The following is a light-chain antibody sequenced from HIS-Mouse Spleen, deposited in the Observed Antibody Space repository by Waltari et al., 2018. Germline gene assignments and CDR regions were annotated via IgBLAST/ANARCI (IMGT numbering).Light chain of an antibody. Sequence: QSALTQPPSVSGSPGQSVTISCTGTRSDVGSYNRVSWYQQPPGTAPKLMIYEVSNRPSGCPDRFLGSKPGNTASLTISGLQAEDEADYYCSLYTSSSTSVVFGGGTKLTVL. J-gene: IGLJ2*01. V-gene: IGLV2-18*01. CDR2: EVS. CDR1: RSDVGSYNR. CDR3: SLYTSSSTSVV.